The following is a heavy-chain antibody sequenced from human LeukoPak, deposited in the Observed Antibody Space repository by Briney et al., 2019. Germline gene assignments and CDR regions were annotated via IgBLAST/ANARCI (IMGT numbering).Heavy chain of an antibody. Sequence: PGGSLRLSCAASRFTFSSATMTWVRQDSGKGLEWVSGISGSGGSTWYADSVKGRFTISRDNSKNTLYLQMNSLRAEDTAVYYCARDVAGGSGSPDYWGQGTLVTVSS. CDR1: RFTFSSAT. D-gene: IGHD3-10*01. CDR2: ISGSGGST. V-gene: IGHV3-23*01. CDR3: ARDVAGGSGSPDY. J-gene: IGHJ4*02.